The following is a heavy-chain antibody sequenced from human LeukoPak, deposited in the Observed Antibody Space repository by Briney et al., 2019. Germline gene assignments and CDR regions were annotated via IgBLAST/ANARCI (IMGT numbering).Heavy chain of an antibody. CDR2: IYYSGST. J-gene: IGHJ6*03. V-gene: IGHV4-39*01. D-gene: IGHD4-17*01. CDR1: GGSISSSSYY. CDR3: ARHSATTVTTFRFYYYYMDV. Sequence: SETLSLTCTVSGGSISSSSYYWGWIRQPPGKGLEWIGSIYYSGSTYYNPSLKSRVTISVDTSKNQFSLELSSVTAADTAVYYCARHSATTVTTFRFYYYYMDVWGKGTTVTISS.